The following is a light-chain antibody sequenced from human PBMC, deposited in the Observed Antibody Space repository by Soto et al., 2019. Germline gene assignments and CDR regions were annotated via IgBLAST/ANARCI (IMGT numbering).Light chain of an antibody. CDR3: QQYNNWPS. CDR1: QNVYEY. Sequence: EIELTQSPATLSLSPGERATPSCRASQNVYEYVAWYQQKPGQAPRLLIYDASNRATGIPARFSGSGSGTEFTLTISSLQSEDFAVYYCQQYNNWPSFGPGTKVDIK. J-gene: IGKJ3*01. V-gene: IGKV3-11*01. CDR2: DAS.